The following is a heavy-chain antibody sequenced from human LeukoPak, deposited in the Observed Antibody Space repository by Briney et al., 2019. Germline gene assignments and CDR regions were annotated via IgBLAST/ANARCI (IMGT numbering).Heavy chain of an antibody. J-gene: IGHJ4*02. CDR3: ARGGRDGYNYAGDSWAY. Sequence: ASVKVSCKASGYTFTSYYMHWVRQAPGQGLEWMGIINPSGGSTSYAQKFQGRVTMTRDMSTSTVYMELSSLRSEDTAVYYCARGGRDGYNYAGDSWAYWGQGTLVTVSS. V-gene: IGHV1-46*01. CDR2: INPSGGST. D-gene: IGHD5-24*01. CDR1: GYTFTSYY.